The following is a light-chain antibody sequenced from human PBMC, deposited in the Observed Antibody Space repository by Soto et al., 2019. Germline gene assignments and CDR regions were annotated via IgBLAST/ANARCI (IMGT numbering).Light chain of an antibody. CDR1: SSDVGSYNL. Sequence: QSALTQPASVSGSPGQSITIPWTGTSSDVGSYNLVSWYQQHPGKAPKLMIYEVSKRPSGVSNRFSGSKSGNTASLTISGLQAEDEADYYCCSYAGSSILFGGGTELTVL. CDR3: CSYAGSSIL. V-gene: IGLV2-23*02. CDR2: EVS. J-gene: IGLJ2*01.